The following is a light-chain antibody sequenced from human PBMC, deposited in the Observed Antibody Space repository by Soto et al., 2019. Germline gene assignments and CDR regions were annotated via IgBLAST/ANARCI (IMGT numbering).Light chain of an antibody. V-gene: IGKV1-6*01. CDR2: GAS. J-gene: IGKJ5*01. CDR1: QDIRKD. CDR3: QQYHHWPPIT. Sequence: AIQMTQSPSSLSASVGDRVTITCRASQDIRKDLAWYQQKPGKAPQILIYGASTLQTGVASRFSGSGSATDFTLTISSLQSEDFAVYYCQQYHHWPPITFGQGTRLEIK.